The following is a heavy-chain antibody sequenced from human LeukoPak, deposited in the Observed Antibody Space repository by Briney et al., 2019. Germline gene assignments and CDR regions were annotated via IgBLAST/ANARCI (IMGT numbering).Heavy chain of an antibody. V-gene: IGHV3-7*01. CDR3: AREEGYYDSSGYSYYFDY. Sequence: GGSLRLSCAASGFTFGTYCMTWVRQAPGKGLEWVANIEQDGSEKYYVDSVKGRFTISRDNAKNSLYLQMNSLRAEDTAVYYCAREEGYYDSSGYSYYFDYWGQGTLVTVSS. CDR2: IEQDGSEK. J-gene: IGHJ4*02. D-gene: IGHD3-22*01. CDR1: GFTFGTYC.